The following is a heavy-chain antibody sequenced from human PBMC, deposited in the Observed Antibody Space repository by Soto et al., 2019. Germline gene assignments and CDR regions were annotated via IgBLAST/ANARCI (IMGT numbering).Heavy chain of an antibody. CDR2: ITSSGSTI. Sequence: QVQLVESGGGLVKPGGSLRLSCAASGFTFSDYYMSWIRQAPGKGLEWVSYITSSGSTIYYADSVKGRFTISRDNAKNSRYLQMNSLRAEDTAVYYCARTMVRGVMTLQHYNYMDVWGKGTTVTVS. CDR3: ARTMVRGVMTLQHYNYMDV. D-gene: IGHD3-10*01. CDR1: GFTFSDYY. J-gene: IGHJ6*03. V-gene: IGHV3-11*01.